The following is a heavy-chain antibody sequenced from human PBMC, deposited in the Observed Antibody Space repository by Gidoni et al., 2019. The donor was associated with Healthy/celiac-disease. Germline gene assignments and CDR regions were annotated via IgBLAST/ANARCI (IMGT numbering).Heavy chain of an antibody. V-gene: IGHV5-51*01. CDR2: IYPGDSDT. CDR3: AQAPAAGTFWFDP. J-gene: IGHJ5*02. CDR1: GYSFTSYW. Sequence: EVQLVQSGAEVKKPGESLKNPCNGSGYSFTSYWIGWVRQMPGKGLEWMWIIYPGDSDTRYSPSFQGQVTISADKSISTAYLQWSSLKASDTAMYYCAQAPAAGTFWFDPWGQGTLVTVSS. D-gene: IGHD6-13*01.